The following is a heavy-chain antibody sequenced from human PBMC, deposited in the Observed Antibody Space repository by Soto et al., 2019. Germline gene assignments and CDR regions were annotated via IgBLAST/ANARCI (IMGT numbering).Heavy chain of an antibody. J-gene: IGHJ5*02. V-gene: IGHV4-31*03. Sequence: SETLSLTCTVSGDSISRGAYYWTWIRQHPVKGLEWIGYISNSGRTYYKQYLKSRLTISLDSSENQFSLRLTSVTAADTAMYYRARARQYYDCELDPWGQGTLVTVSS. D-gene: IGHD3-22*01. CDR3: ARARQYYDCELDP. CDR1: GDSISRGAYY. CDR2: ISNSGRT.